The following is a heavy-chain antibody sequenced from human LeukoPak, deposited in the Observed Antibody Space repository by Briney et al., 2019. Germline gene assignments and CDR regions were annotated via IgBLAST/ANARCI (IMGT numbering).Heavy chain of an antibody. V-gene: IGHV4-59*11. CDR3: ARGWWGATQGAFDI. Sequence: SETLSLTCTVSGGSISSHYWSWIRQPPGKGLEWIGYIYYSGSTNYNPSLKSRVTISVDTSKNQFSLKLSSVTAADTAVYYCARGWWGATQGAFDIWGQGTMVTVSS. CDR2: IYYSGST. J-gene: IGHJ3*02. D-gene: IGHD1-26*01. CDR1: GGSISSHY.